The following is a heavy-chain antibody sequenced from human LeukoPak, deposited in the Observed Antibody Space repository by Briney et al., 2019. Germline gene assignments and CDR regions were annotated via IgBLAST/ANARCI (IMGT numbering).Heavy chain of an antibody. CDR2: IHGDGRTT. CDR3: ARDNGENYHTAFDY. V-gene: IGHV3-74*01. Sequence: GGSLRLSCAASRFTFSNYWMHWVRQGPGKGLVWVSRIHGDGRTTTYADSVKGRFTISRDNAKNTLYLQMNSLRAEDTAVYYCARDNGENYHTAFDYWGQGTLVTVSS. CDR1: RFTFSNYW. J-gene: IGHJ4*02. D-gene: IGHD2-8*01.